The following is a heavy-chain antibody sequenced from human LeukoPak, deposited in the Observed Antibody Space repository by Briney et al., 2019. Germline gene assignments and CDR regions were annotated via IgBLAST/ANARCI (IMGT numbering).Heavy chain of an antibody. CDR3: ARIYGDYSDFEY. V-gene: IGHV4-34*01. Sequence: SETLSLTCAVYGGSSSCYLCSWIRQPPGKGLEWIGEITHTGRTNYNPSLKSRVALSENTSKDQFSLKLSSVTVADTAVYYCARIYGDYSDFEYWSQGILVTVSS. D-gene: IGHD4-17*01. CDR1: GGSSSCYL. CDR2: ITHTGRT. J-gene: IGHJ4*02.